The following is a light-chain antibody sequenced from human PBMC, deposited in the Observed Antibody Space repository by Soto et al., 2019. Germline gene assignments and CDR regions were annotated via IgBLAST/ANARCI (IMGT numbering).Light chain of an antibody. V-gene: IGLV2-14*03. Sequence: QSALTQPASVSGSPGQSITISCTGSSSDVGAFDYVCWHQQHPGKAPKLLIFDVSSRPSGVSSRFSASKSGNTASLTISGLQAEDEADYYCSSYTTSITHVFGTGTQLTVL. J-gene: IGLJ1*01. CDR1: SSDVGAFDY. CDR3: SSYTTSITHV. CDR2: DVS.